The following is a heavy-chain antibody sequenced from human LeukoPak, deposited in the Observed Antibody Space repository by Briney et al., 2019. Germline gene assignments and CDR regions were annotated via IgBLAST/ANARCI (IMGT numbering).Heavy chain of an antibody. CDR3: AREVYGSNFDY. CDR2: INPNSGGT. J-gene: IGHJ4*02. CDR1: GGTFSSYA. V-gene: IGHV1-2*06. Sequence: GSSVKVSCKASGGTFSSYAISWVRQAPGQGLEWMGRINPNSGGTNYAQKFQGRVTMTRDTSISTAYMELSRLRSDDTAMYYCAREVYGSNFDYWGQGTLVTVSS. D-gene: IGHD1-26*01.